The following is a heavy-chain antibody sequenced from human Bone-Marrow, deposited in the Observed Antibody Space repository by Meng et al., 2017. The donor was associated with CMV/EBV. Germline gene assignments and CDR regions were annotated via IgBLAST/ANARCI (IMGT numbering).Heavy chain of an antibody. CDR2: INPSGGST. V-gene: IGHV1-46*01. J-gene: IGHJ6*02. CDR3: ARGGNPYCSSTSCSRYYYYGMDV. D-gene: IGHD2-2*01. CDR1: GYTFTSYY. Sequence: ASVKVSCKASGYTFTSYYMHWVRQAPGQGLEWMGIINPSGGSTSYAQKFQGRVTMTRDTSTSTAYMELSSLRSEDTAVYYCARGGNPYCSSTSCSRYYYYGMDVWGQGTTVTVSS.